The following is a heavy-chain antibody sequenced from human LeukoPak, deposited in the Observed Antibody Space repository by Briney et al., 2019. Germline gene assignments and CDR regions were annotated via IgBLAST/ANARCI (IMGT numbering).Heavy chain of an antibody. J-gene: IGHJ4*02. CDR3: ARDQSLYYYDSSGYYPFDY. V-gene: IGHV3-48*01. D-gene: IGHD3-22*01. CDR1: GFTFSSYS. Sequence: PGGSLRLSCAASGFTFSSYSMNWVRQAPGKGLEWVSYISSSTIYYADSVKGRFTISRDNAKNSLYLQMNSLRAEDTAVYYCARDQSLYYYDSSGYYPFDYWGQGTLVTVSS. CDR2: ISSSTI.